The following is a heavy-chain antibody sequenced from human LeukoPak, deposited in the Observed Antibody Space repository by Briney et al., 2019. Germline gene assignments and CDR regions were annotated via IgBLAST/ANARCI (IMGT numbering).Heavy chain of an antibody. CDR1: GFTFSSYA. CDR2: ISGSGGST. J-gene: IGHJ5*02. V-gene: IGHV3-23*01. Sequence: PGGSLRLSCAASGFTFSSYAMSWVRQAPGKGLEWVSAISGSGGSTYYADSAKGRFTMSRDNSKNTLYLQMNSLRVEDTAVYYCAKGLTNWFDPWGQGTLVTVSS. CDR3: AKGLTNWFDP.